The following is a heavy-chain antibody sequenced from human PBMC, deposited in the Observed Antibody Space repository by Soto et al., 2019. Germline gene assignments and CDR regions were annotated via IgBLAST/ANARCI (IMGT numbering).Heavy chain of an antibody. J-gene: IGHJ6*02. CDR2: IYYSGST. CDR1: GGSIGSGGYY. Sequence: SETLSLTCTVSGGSIGSGGYYWSGIRQHPGKGLEWIGYIYYSGSTYYNPSLKSRVTISVDTSKNQFSLKLSSVTAADTAVYYCARGEAYYYGSGSYYYYYYGMDVWGQGTTVT. D-gene: IGHD3-10*01. CDR3: ARGEAYYYGSGSYYYYYYGMDV. V-gene: IGHV4-31*03.